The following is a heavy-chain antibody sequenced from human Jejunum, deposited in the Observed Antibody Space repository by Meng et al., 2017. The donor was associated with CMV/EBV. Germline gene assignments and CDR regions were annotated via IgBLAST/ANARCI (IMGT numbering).Heavy chain of an antibody. Sequence: AASSFTFSSSDMSWVRQAPGKGLEWVSTISAAGSGRYADSVKGRLTISRDNSESTLYLQMKSLSLEDTAIYYCVKPPGGFSPPFYWGQGTLVTVSS. CDR1: SFTFSSSD. D-gene: IGHD1-14*01. V-gene: IGHV3-23*01. CDR2: ISAAGSGR. J-gene: IGHJ4*02. CDR3: VKPPGGFSPPFY.